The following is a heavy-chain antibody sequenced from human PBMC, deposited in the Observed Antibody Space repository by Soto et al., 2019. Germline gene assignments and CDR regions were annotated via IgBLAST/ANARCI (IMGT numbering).Heavy chain of an antibody. J-gene: IGHJ5*02. D-gene: IGHD2-15*01. CDR3: AREEYCSGGSCHNWFDP. CDR1: GFTFSSYG. V-gene: IGHV3-33*01. CDR2: IWYDGSNK. Sequence: GGSLRLSCAACGFTFSSYGMHWVRQAPGKXLEWVAVIWYDGSNKYYADSVKGRFTISRDNSKNTLYLQMNSLRAEDTAVYYCAREEYCSGGSCHNWFDPWGQGTLVTVSS.